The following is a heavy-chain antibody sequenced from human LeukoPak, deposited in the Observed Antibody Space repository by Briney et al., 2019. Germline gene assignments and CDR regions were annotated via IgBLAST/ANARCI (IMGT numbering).Heavy chain of an antibody. CDR2: ILPSASDA. V-gene: IGHV5-51*01. CDR3: ASGYSYGSFDY. Sequence: GESLKISCKGSGYTFTSYWIGWVRQMPGKGLEWMGIILPSASDARYSPSFQGQVTISADKSISTAYLQWSSLKASDTAMYYCASGYSYGSFDYWGQGTLVTVSS. CDR1: GYTFTSYW. J-gene: IGHJ4*02. D-gene: IGHD5-18*01.